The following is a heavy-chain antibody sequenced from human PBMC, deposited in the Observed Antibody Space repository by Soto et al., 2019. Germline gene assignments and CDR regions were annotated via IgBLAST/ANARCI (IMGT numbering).Heavy chain of an antibody. CDR1: GYTFTGYP. J-gene: IGHJ6*02. D-gene: IGHD3-16*01. V-gene: IGHV1-3*01. CDR3: ARDWARGEDV. CDR2: INAGNGDT. Sequence: ASVKVSCKASGYTFTGYPIHWVRRAPGQGLEWMGWINAGNGDTKYSQKFQGRVTITRDTSASTAYMEVSRLTSEDTAVYYCARDWARGEDVWGQGTTVTVSS.